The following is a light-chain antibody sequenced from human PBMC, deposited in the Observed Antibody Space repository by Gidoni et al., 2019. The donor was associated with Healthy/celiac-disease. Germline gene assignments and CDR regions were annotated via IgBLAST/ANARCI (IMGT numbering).Light chain of an antibody. V-gene: IGLV2-14*01. J-gene: IGLJ3*02. Sequence: QSALTQPAPVSGSPGQSITISCTRTSSDVGGYNYVSWYQQHPGKAPKLMIYEVSNRPSGVSNRFSGSKSGNTASLTISGLQAEDEADYYCSSYTSGSTLVFGGGTKLTVL. CDR2: EVS. CDR3: SSYTSGSTLV. CDR1: SSDVGGYNY.